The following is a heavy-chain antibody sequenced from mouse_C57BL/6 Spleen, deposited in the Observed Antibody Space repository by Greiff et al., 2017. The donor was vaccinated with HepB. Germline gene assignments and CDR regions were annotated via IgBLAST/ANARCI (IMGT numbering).Heavy chain of an antibody. V-gene: IGHV1-22*01. CDR2: INPNNGGT. J-gene: IGHJ3*01. Sequence: EVQRVESGPELVKPGASVKMSCKASGYTFTDYNMHWVKQSHGKSLEWIGYINPNNGGTSYNQKFKGKATLTVNKSSSTAYMELRSLTSEDSAVYYCARPELGAWFAYWGQGTLVTVSA. CDR3: ARPELGAWFAY. D-gene: IGHD4-1*01. CDR1: GYTFTDYN.